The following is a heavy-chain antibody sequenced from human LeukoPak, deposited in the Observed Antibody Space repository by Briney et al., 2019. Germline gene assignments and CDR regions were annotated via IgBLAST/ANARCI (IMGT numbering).Heavy chain of an antibody. Sequence: SETLSLTCTVSGGSISSYYWSWIRQPPGKGLEWIGEINHSGSTNYNPSLKSRVTISVDTSKNQFSLKLSSVTAADTAVYYCARSSGWPPGFRYWGQGTLVTVSS. V-gene: IGHV4-34*01. CDR1: GGSISSYY. D-gene: IGHD6-19*01. CDR3: ARSSGWPPGFRY. CDR2: INHSGST. J-gene: IGHJ4*02.